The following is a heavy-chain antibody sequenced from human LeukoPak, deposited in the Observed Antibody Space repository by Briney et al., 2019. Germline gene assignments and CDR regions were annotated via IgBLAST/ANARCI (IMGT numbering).Heavy chain of an antibody. CDR2: VHKTGKT. D-gene: IGHD7-27*01. V-gene: IGHV4-4*02. CDR3: ARELLGAPTPGAY. CDR1: TVSGSSGNW. J-gene: IGHJ4*02. Sequence: KPSETLSLTCALSTVSGSSGNWWSWVRQPPGKGLEWIGEVHKTGKTNYNPSLKTRVTISIDASKNQLSLELTSVTAADAAVYYCARELLGAPTPGAYWGQGTLVTVSS.